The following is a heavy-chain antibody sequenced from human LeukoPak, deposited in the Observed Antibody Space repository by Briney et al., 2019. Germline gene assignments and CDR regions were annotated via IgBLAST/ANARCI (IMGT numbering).Heavy chain of an antibody. D-gene: IGHD6-6*01. J-gene: IGHJ4*02. Sequence: PGGSLRLSCAASTFTFRNYWMSWVRQAPGKGLEWVANIKEDGNEKDYVDSVKGRFTVSRDNAKNTLYLQVNNLRAEDTAVYYCARGPNSNWSGLDFWGQGTLLTVSS. CDR3: ARGPNSNWSGLDF. CDR2: IKEDGNEK. V-gene: IGHV3-7*01. CDR1: TFTFRNYW.